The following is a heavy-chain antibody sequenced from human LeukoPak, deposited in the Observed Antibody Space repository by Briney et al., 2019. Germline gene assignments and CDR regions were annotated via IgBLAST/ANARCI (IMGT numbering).Heavy chain of an antibody. V-gene: IGHV1-2*02. CDR3: ARGPRGGVPAATYPDY. Sequence: ASVKVSCTASGHIFTVDSIHWVRQAPGQGLEWMEWIHLNGGGTYRSQKFQGRVTMTRDTSISTAYMELSRLRSDDTAVYYCARGPRGGVPAATYPDYWGQGTLVTVSS. CDR2: IHLNGGGT. D-gene: IGHD2-2*01. CDR1: GHIFTVDS. J-gene: IGHJ4*02.